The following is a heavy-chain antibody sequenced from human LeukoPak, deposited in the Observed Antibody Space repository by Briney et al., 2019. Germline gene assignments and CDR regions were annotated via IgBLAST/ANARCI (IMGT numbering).Heavy chain of an antibody. CDR3: AKDGVEVAGTNFDY. CDR2: ISGSGRST. D-gene: IGHD6-19*01. CDR1: GFTFSTYA. J-gene: IGHJ4*02. Sequence: GGSLRLSCAASGFTFSTYAITWVRQAPGKGLEWVSSISGSGRSTYYADSVKGRFTISRDNSKNTLYLQMNSLRAEDTAIYYCAKDGVEVAGTNFDYWGQGTLVTVSS. V-gene: IGHV3-23*01.